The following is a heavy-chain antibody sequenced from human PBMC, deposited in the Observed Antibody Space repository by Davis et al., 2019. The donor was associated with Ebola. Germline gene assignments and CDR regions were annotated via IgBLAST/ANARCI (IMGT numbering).Heavy chain of an antibody. CDR1: GGTFSSYT. Sequence: AASVKVSCKASGGTFSSYTISWVRLAPGQGLEWMGGIIPMLGIANYAQKFQGRVTITADISTTAYMELSSLRSEDTAVYYCARARDMATIGDYAMDVWGQGTTVTVSS. D-gene: IGHD5-24*01. CDR2: IIPMLGIA. CDR3: ARARDMATIGDYAMDV. V-gene: IGHV1-69*10. J-gene: IGHJ6*02.